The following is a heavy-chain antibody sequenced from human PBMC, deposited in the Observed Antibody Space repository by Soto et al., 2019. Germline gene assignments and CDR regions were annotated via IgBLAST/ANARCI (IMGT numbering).Heavy chain of an antibody. V-gene: IGHV4-4*07. D-gene: IGHD6-19*01. CDR1: GGSISSYY. CDR3: ALSSGHNYYYGMDV. Sequence: QVQLQESGPGLVKPSETLSLTCTVSGGSISSYYWSWIRQPAGTGLEWIGRIYTSGSTNYNPSLKSRVTMAVDTSKNQFSLKLSSVTAADTAVYYCALSSGHNYYYGMDVWGQGTTVTVSS. CDR2: IYTSGST. J-gene: IGHJ6*02.